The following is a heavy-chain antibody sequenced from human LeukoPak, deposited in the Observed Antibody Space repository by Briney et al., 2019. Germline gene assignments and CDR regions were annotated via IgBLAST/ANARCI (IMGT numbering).Heavy chain of an antibody. CDR2: INPSDSST. D-gene: IGHD6-13*01. Sequence: GASVKVSCKASGYTLTSYYMHWVRQAPGQGLEWMGIINPSDSSTSCAQKFQGRVTMTRDTSTSTVYMELSSLRSEDTAVYYCAKGTNLRQQLGNWFDPWGQGTLVIVSS. CDR1: GYTLTSYY. J-gene: IGHJ5*02. V-gene: IGHV1-46*01. CDR3: AKGTNLRQQLGNWFDP.